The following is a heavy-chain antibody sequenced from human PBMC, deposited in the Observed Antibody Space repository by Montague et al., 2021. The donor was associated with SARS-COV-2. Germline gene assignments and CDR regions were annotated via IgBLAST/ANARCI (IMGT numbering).Heavy chain of an antibody. CDR1: GGSISRGYYY. J-gene: IGHJ5*02. CDR2: IYRSGSP. D-gene: IGHD5-18*01. CDR3: ARVRIQIWSGRWFDP. Sequence: TLSLTCTVSGGSISRGYYYWSWIRLPAGEGLEWIGRIYRSGSPNYNPSLESRVVLSVDTSRNQFSMKMTSVTAADTAVYYCARVRIQIWSGRWFDPWGQGTLVTVSS. V-gene: IGHV4-61*02.